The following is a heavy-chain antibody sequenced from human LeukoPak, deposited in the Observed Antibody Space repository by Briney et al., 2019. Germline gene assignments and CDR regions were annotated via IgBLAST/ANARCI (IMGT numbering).Heavy chain of an antibody. Sequence: SETLSLTCSVSGGSISSSSYYWGWIRQPPGKGLEWIGRIFFSGSTNYNPSLKSRVTISVDTSKNQFSLRLTSVTAADTAVYYCARDRMVRSWFFDLWGRGTLVTVSS. CDR1: GGSISSSSYY. CDR2: IFFSGST. V-gene: IGHV4-39*07. D-gene: IGHD2-21*01. CDR3: ARDRMVRSWFFDL. J-gene: IGHJ2*01.